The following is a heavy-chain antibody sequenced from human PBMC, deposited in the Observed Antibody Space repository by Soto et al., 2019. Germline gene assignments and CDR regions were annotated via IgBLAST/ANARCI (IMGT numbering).Heavy chain of an antibody. Sequence: PGGSLRLSCAASGFTFSSYAMSWVRQAPGKGLEWVSAISGSGGSTYYADSVKGRFTISRDNSKNTLYLQMNSLRAEDTAVYYCAKLLGSGYTHNWFGPWGQGTLVTVSS. CDR3: AKLLGSGYTHNWFGP. D-gene: IGHD3-22*01. CDR1: GFTFSSYA. CDR2: ISGSGGST. V-gene: IGHV3-23*01. J-gene: IGHJ5*02.